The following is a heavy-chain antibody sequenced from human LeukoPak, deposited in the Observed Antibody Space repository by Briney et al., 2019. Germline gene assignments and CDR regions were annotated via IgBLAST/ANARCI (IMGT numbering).Heavy chain of an antibody. D-gene: IGHD6-13*01. CDR1: GFTFSNAW. V-gene: IGHV3-15*01. Sequence: GGSLRLSCAASGFTFSNAWVSWVRQAPGKGREWVGHIKSKTDGGTTDYAAPVKGRLTISRDDSKNTLYLQMNSLKTEDTAVYYCNTDGSQYSSSFGSYWGRGTLVTVSS. CDR2: IKSKTDGGTT. CDR3: NTDGSQYSSSFGSY. J-gene: IGHJ4*02.